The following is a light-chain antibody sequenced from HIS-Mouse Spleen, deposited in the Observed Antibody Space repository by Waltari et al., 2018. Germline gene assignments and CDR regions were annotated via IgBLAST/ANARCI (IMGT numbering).Light chain of an antibody. V-gene: IGLV3-10*01. CDR2: EDS. CDR1: ALPKKY. J-gene: IGLJ2*01. CDR3: YSTDSSGNHRV. Sequence: SYELTQLPSVSVSPGQTARITCSGDALPKKYAYWYQQKSGQAPVLVIYEDSKRPSGIPERFYGSSSGTMATLTISGAQVEDEADYYCYSTDSSGNHRVFGGGTKLTVL.